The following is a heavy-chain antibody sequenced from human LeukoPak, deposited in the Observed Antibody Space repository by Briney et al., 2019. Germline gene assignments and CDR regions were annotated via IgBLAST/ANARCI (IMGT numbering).Heavy chain of an antibody. J-gene: IGHJ4*02. Sequence: SETLSLTCTDSGGSISSYYWSWIRQPPGKGLEWIGYIYYSGSTNYNPSLKSRVTISVDTSKNQFSLKLSSVTAADTAVYYCARLPSRPYYFDYWGQGTLVTVSS. CDR2: IYYSGST. V-gene: IGHV4-59*01. CDR3: ARLPSRPYYFDY. CDR1: GGSISSYY.